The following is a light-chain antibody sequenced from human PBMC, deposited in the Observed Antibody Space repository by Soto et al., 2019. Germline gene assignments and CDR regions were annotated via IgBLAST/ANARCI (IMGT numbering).Light chain of an antibody. Sequence: EILLTQSPGTLSLSPGERATLSCRASQSVSSDLAWYHQKPGQAPRLLIYGASTRATGIPARFSGSGSGTEFTLTISSLQSEDFAVYYCQQYNNWPQTFGQGTKVDIK. CDR3: QQYNNWPQT. CDR1: QSVSSD. CDR2: GAS. J-gene: IGKJ1*01. V-gene: IGKV3-15*01.